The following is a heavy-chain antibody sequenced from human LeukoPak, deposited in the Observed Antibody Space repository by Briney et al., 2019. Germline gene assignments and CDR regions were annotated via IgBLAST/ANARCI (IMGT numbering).Heavy chain of an antibody. D-gene: IGHD2-2*01. CDR2: IKSKTDGGTT. V-gene: IGHV3-15*01. J-gene: IGHJ4*02. CDR1: GFTFSNAW. Sequence: GGSLRLSCAASGFTFSNAWMSWVRQAPGKGLEWVGRIKSKTDGGTTDYAAPVKGRFTISRDDSKNTLYLQMNSLKTEDTAVYYCTTDYHCSSTSCHLYWGQGTLVTVSS. CDR3: TTDYHCSSTSCHLY.